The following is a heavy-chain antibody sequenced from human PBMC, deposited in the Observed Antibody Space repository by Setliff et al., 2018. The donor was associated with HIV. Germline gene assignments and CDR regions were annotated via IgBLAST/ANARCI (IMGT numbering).Heavy chain of an antibody. CDR1: GFSLSNARMG. V-gene: IGHV2-26*01. CDR2: IFSNDEK. CDR3: ARIEDGPFDP. J-gene: IGHJ5*02. D-gene: IGHD2-15*01. Sequence: SGPYAGEPTETLTLTCTVSGFSLSNARMGVSWIRQPPGKALEWLAHIFSNDEKSYSTSLKSRLTISKDTSKSQVVLTMTNMDPVDTATYYCARIEDGPFDPWGQGTLVTVSS.